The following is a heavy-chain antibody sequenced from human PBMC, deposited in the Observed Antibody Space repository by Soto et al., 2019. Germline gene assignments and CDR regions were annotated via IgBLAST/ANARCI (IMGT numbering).Heavy chain of an antibody. CDR3: ARHHCSSTSSYYYYMDV. V-gene: IGHV4-34*01. J-gene: IGHJ6*03. Sequence: QVQLQQWGAGLLKPSETLSLTCAVYGGSFSGYYWSWIRQPPGKGLEWIGEINHSGSTNYNPSLKSRVPISVDTSKNQFSLKRSSVTAADTAVYYCARHHCSSTSSYYYYMDVSGKGTTVTVSS. CDR1: GGSFSGYY. D-gene: IGHD2-2*01. CDR2: INHSGST.